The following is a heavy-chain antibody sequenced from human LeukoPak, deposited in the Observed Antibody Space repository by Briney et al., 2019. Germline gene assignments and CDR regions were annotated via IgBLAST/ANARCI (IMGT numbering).Heavy chain of an antibody. J-gene: IGHJ4*02. CDR3: AKPGRAAAAIDY. CDR1: GFTFSSYA. CDR2: ISGSGGST. V-gene: IGHV3-23*01. Sequence: GGSLRLSCAASGFTFSSYAMSWVRQAPGKGLEWVSAISGSGGSTYYADSVKGRFTISRDNSNNTLYLQMNSLRADDTAVYYCAKPGRAAAAIDYWGQGTLVTVSS. D-gene: IGHD6-13*01.